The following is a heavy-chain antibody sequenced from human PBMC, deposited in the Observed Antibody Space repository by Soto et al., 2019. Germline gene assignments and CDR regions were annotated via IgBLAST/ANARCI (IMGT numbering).Heavy chain of an antibody. CDR3: ANDLDIVVLPAAISADY. D-gene: IGHD2-2*02. Sequence: HPGGSLRLSCAASGFTFSRYGMHWVRRAPGKGLEWVALIWNDGIRKVYVDSVKGRFTISRDNSKNTLYLQMNSLRAEDTAVYYCANDLDIVVLPAAISADYWGQGTLVTVSS. CDR1: GFTFSRYG. V-gene: IGHV3-30*02. CDR2: IWNDGIRK. J-gene: IGHJ4*02.